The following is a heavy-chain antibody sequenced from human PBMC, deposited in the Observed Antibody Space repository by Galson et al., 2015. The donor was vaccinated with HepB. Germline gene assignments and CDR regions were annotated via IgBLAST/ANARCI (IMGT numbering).Heavy chain of an antibody. CDR2: ISINSGNT. CDR3: ARDRFHSLDY. Sequence: SVKVSCKASGYTFTTNGISWVRQAPGHGLEWLGWISINSGNTKYAQRLQGRVTLTKDTSTDIAYMELRGLTSDDAALYYCARDRFHSLDYWGQGTLVTVSS. CDR1: GYTFTTNG. V-gene: IGHV1-18*04. J-gene: IGHJ4*02.